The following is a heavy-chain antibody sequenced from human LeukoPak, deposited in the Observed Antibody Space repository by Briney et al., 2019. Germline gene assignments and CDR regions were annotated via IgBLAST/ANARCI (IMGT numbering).Heavy chain of an antibody. CDR1: GGTFSSYA. J-gene: IGHJ6*02. D-gene: IGHD6-25*01. V-gene: IGHV1-24*01. CDR3: ATGRLEYYYYGMDV. CDR2: FDPEDGET. Sequence: ASVKVSCKASGGTFSSYAISWVRQAPGKGLEWMGGFDPEDGETIYAQKFQGRVTMTEDTSTDTAYMELSSLRSEDTAVYYCATGRLEYYYYGMDVWGQGTTVTVSS.